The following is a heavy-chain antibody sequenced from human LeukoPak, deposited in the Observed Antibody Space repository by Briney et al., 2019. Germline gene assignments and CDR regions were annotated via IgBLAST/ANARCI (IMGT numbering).Heavy chain of an antibody. CDR2: IKRDGSEK. Sequence: PGGSLRLSCAASGFTFSDHWMSWVRQAPGKGLEWVANIKRDGSEKYHVDSVKGRFTISRDNTKNSLYLQMNSLRAEDTAVYYCARESTTGWYYFDYCGQEILVNVSS. D-gene: IGHD6-19*01. J-gene: IGHJ4*02. V-gene: IGHV3-7*01. CDR1: GFTFSDHW. CDR3: ARESTTGWYYFDY.